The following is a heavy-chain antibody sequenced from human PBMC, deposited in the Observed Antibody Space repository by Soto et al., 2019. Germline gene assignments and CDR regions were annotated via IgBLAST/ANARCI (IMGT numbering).Heavy chain of an antibody. CDR1: GFTFINTG. D-gene: IGHD3-22*01. V-gene: IGHV3-23*01. CDR3: AKIDGYFDY. CDR2: ITGNGDTT. Sequence: EVQLLQSGGGLVPPGGSLRLSCAGSGFTFINTGMSWVRQAPGQGLEWVSAITGNGDTTYYADSVKGRFTISRDNSKSTLYLQMNSLRAEDTAVYYCAKIDGYFDYWGQGTLVTVSS. J-gene: IGHJ4*02.